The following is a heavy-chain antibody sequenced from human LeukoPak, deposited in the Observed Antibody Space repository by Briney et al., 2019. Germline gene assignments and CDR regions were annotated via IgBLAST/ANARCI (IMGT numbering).Heavy chain of an antibody. D-gene: IGHD6-19*01. CDR1: GFTFSSYA. V-gene: IGHV3-23*01. CDR2: ISGSGGST. Sequence: PGGSLRLSCAASGFTFSSYAMSWVRQAPGKGLEWVSAISGSGGSTYYADSVKGRFTISRDNSKNTLYLQMNSLRAEDTAVYYCAKRGTGSEKTQWLLPGLDYWGQGTLVTVSS. CDR3: AKRGTGSEKTQWLLPGLDY. J-gene: IGHJ4*02.